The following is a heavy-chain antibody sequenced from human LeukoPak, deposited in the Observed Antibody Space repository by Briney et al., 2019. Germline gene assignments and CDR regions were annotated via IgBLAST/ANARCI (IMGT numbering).Heavy chain of an antibody. CDR2: INPNSGGT. D-gene: IGHD3-16*02. Sequence: ASVKVSCKASGYTFTGYYMHWGRQAPGQGLEWRGWINPNSGGTNYAQKFQGRVTMTRATSISTAYMELSRLRSDDTAVYYCATLRLGELSFPENWFDPWGQGTLVTVSS. CDR3: ATLRLGELSFPENWFDP. CDR1: GYTFTGYY. J-gene: IGHJ5*02. V-gene: IGHV1-2*02.